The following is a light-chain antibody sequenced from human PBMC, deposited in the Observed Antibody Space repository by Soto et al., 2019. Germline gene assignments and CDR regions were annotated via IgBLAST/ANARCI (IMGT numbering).Light chain of an antibody. Sequence: EIVLTQSPGTLSLSPGERATLSCRASQSVSSSCLAWHQQKPGQAPRLLIYDASNRAADIPDRFSGSGSGTDFTLTIRRLEPEDFAEYYCQQCGSSPVTFGQWTKLEIK. CDR2: DAS. CDR3: QQCGSSPVT. V-gene: IGKV3-20*01. J-gene: IGKJ2*01. CDR1: QSVSSSC.